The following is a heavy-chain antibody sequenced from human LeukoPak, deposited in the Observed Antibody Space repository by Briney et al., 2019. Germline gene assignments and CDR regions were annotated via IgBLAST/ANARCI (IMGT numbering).Heavy chain of an antibody. CDR3: AKFHYDSSGPYNYFDT. V-gene: IGHV3-23*01. J-gene: IGHJ5*02. CDR2: ISDSGDYT. CDR1: GFTFSSHA. Sequence: PGGSLRLSCEASGFTFSSHAMSWGRQAPGKGLEWVSAISDSGDYTYYADSVKGRFAISRDNSKSTLYLQMNSLRAEDTAIYYCAKFHYDSSGPYNYFDTWGQGTLVTVSS. D-gene: IGHD3-22*01.